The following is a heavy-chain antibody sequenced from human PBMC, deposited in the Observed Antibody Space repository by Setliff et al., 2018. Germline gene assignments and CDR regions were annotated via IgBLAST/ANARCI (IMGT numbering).Heavy chain of an antibody. CDR2: IGARNVKT. CDR1: GYTFTTYG. D-gene: IGHD7-27*01. CDR3: ARRWETGDQDAYDI. Sequence: ASVKVSCKTSGYTFTTYGISWVRQAPGQGLEWMGWIGARNVKTNYAQKFQDRVTMTTDTSTSTGYMELRSLTSDDTAVYYCARRWETGDQDAYDIWGQGTMVTVSS. J-gene: IGHJ3*02. V-gene: IGHV1-18*04.